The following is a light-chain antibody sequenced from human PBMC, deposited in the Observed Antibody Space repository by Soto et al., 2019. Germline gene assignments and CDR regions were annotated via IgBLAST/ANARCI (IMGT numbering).Light chain of an antibody. CDR2: GAS. CDR1: QSVSSS. V-gene: IGKV3-15*01. CDR3: QQYNNWWK. J-gene: IGKJ1*01. Sequence: EVVMTQSPATLSMSPGERATLSCRASQSVSSSLAWYQQKPGQAPRLLIYGASTRATGIPDRFSGSGSETEFTLTISSLQAEDFAIYYCQQYNNWWKFGKGTKVEIK.